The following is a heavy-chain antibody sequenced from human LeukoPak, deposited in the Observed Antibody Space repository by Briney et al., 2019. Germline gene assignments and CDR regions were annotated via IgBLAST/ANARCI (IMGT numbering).Heavy chain of an antibody. CDR2: INYKGGTT. CDR3: ARVGPATAFDY. J-gene: IGHJ4*02. CDR1: GFTLSSFS. Sequence: GGSLRLSCAASGFTLSSFSVHWVRQSSGRGLEYVSAINYKGGTTYYADSVKGRFTISRDNSKNTLYLQMASLRHEDMGVYYCARVGPATAFDYWGQGTQVTVSS. D-gene: IGHD6-25*01. V-gene: IGHV3-64*02.